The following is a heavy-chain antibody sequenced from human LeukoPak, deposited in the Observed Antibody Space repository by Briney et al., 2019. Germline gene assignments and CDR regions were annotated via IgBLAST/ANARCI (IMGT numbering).Heavy chain of an antibody. CDR3: ARDLDSYYYYYMDV. V-gene: IGHV4-38-2*02. J-gene: IGHJ6*03. D-gene: IGHD3-22*01. Sequence: SETLSLTCTVSGYSISSGYYWGWIRQPPGKGLEWIGSIYHSGSTYYNPSLKSRVTISVDTSKNQFSLKLSSVTAADTAVYYCARDLDSYYYYYMDVWGKGTTVTVSS. CDR1: GYSISSGYY. CDR2: IYHSGST.